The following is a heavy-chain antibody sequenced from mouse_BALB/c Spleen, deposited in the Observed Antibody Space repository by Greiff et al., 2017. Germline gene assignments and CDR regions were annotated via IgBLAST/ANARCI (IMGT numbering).Heavy chain of an antibody. CDR3: ARGLRFAY. Sequence: QVQLQQSGAELAKPGASVKMSCKASGYTFTSYWMHWVKQRPGQGLEWIGYINPSTGYTEYNQKFKDKATLTADKSSSTAYMQLSSLTSEDSAVYYGARGLRFAYWGQGTLVTVSA. D-gene: IGHD2-13*01. J-gene: IGHJ3*01. V-gene: IGHV1-7*01. CDR2: INPSTGYT. CDR1: GYTFTSYW.